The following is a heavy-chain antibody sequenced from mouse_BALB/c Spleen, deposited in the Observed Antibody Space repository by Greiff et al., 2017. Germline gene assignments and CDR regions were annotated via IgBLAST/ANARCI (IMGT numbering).Heavy chain of an antibody. CDR3: ARENGYWAMDH. CDR2: ISSGSSTI. D-gene: IGHD1-2*01. J-gene: IGHJ4*01. V-gene: IGHV5-17*02. CDR1: GFTFSSFG. Sequence: EVMLVESGGGLVQPGGSRKLSCAASGFTFSSFGMHWVRQAPEKGLEWVAYISSGSSTIYYADTVKGRFTISRDNPKNTLFLQMTSLRSEDTAMYYCARENGYWAMDHWGQGTSVTVSS.